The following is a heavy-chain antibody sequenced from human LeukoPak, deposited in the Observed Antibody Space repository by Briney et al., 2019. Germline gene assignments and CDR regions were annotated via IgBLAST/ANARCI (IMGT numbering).Heavy chain of an antibody. Sequence: PGGSLRLSRAHSRFTFSNYALRWVRQAPGQGLAWVSAISGNGGSTYYADSVKGRFTISRDNSKNPLSLQLNRLRAEGPAVYYFSKVGRHWGQRTLVTVSS. CDR1: RFTFSNYA. V-gene: IGHV3-23*01. CDR2: ISGNGGST. J-gene: IGHJ1*01. CDR3: SKVGRH. D-gene: IGHD3-16*01.